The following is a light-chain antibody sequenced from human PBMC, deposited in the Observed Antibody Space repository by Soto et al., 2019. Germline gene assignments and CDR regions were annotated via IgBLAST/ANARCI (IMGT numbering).Light chain of an antibody. CDR1: QIISSY. CDR2: AAS. V-gene: IGKV1-39*01. J-gene: IGKJ5*01. Sequence: DIQMTQSPSSLSASVGDRVTITCRASQIISSYLNWYQQKPGKAPKSLIYAASNLQSGVPSRFSGSGSGTDFTLTISSLQPEDFATYYCQQSFNTPITFGQGTRLEI. CDR3: QQSFNTPIT.